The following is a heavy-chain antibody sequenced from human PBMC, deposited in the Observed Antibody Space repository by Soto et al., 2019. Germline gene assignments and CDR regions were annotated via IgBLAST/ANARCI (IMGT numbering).Heavy chain of an antibody. V-gene: IGHV1-69*12. J-gene: IGHJ4*02. CDR1: GGTFSSYA. CDR2: IIPIFGTA. CDR3: ARYSELPYYCSGGSCSLDY. D-gene: IGHD2-15*01. Sequence: QVQLVQSGAEVKKPGSSVKVSCKASGGTFSSYAISWVRQAPGQGLEWMGGIIPIFGTANYAQKFQGRVTITAAEXXSXAXXELSSLRSEDTAVYYCARYSELPYYCSGGSCSLDYWGQGTLVTVSS.